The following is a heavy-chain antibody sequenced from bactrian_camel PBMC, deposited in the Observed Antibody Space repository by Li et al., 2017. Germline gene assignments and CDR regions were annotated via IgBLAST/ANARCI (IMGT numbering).Heavy chain of an antibody. D-gene: IGHD5*01. CDR3: SVATTSGTFNY. V-gene: IGHV3S25*01. Sequence: QLVESGGGLVQPGGSLRLSCAASGFTFSNYWMYWVRQAPGKGLEWVSTINSAGGSTYYADSVKGRFAISRDNAKNTVYLQMNSLKPEDTALYYCSVATTSGTFNYWGQGTQVTVS. CDR2: INSAGGST. J-gene: IGHJ4*01. CDR1: GFTFSNYW.